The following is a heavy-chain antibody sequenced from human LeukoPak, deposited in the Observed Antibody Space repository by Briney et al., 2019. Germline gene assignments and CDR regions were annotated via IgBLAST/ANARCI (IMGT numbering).Heavy chain of an antibody. CDR3: ARAYSSSWYDAFDL. J-gene: IGHJ3*01. CDR2: IKQDGSEK. V-gene: IGHV3-7*01. D-gene: IGHD6-13*01. CDR1: GFTFSRYW. Sequence: GGSLRLSCAASGFTFSRYWMSWVRQAPGKGPEWVANIKQDGSEKYYVDSVKGRFTISRDNAKNSLYLQMNGLRAEDTAVYYCARAYSSSWYDAFDLWGQGTMVTVSS.